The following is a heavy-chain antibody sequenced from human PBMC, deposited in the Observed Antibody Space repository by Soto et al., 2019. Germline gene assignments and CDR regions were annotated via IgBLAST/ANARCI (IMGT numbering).Heavy chain of an antibody. D-gene: IGHD6-19*01. J-gene: IGHJ4*02. V-gene: IGHV1-69*04. CDR3: ARDRPQWPSRYYFDY. Sequence: SVKVSCKASGGTFSSYTISWVRQAPGQGLEWMGRIIPILGIANYAQKFQGRVTITADKSTSTAYMELSSLRSEDTAVYYCARDRPQWPSRYYFDYWGQGTLVTVSS. CDR1: GGTFSSYT. CDR2: IIPILGIA.